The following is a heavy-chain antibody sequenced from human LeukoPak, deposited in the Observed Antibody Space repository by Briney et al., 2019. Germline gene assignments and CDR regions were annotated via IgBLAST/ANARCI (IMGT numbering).Heavy chain of an antibody. Sequence: GGSLRHSCAASGFIFSTNAMSWVRQAPGKGLEWVSVISGKDGSTHYADSVKGRFTISKDNSKNTLYLQMNSLRAEDTAVYYCAKGCSRGGMDVWGQGTTVTVSS. CDR2: ISGKDGST. J-gene: IGHJ6*02. V-gene: IGHV3-23*01. CDR1: GFIFSTNA. D-gene: IGHD2-15*01. CDR3: AKGCSRGGMDV.